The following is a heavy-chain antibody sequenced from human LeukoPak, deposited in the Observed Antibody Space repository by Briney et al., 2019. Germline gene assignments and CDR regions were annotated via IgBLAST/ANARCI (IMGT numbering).Heavy chain of an antibody. CDR3: AIAGYSSTSCYRCFNY. J-gene: IGHJ4*02. CDR2: IYPGDSDT. V-gene: IGHV5-51*01. Sequence: GESLKISCKGSGYRFTSYWIGWVRHMPGKGLEWMGIIYPGDSDTRYSPSFQGQITISADKSISTAYLQWSSLQASDTAMYYCAIAGYSSTSCYRCFNYWGQGTLVTVSS. CDR1: GYRFTSYW. D-gene: IGHD2-2*02.